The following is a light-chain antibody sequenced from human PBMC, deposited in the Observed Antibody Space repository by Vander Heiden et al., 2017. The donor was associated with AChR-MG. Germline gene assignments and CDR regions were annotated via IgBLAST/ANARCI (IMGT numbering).Light chain of an antibody. V-gene: IGKV2-28*01. CDR2: LGS. J-gene: IGKJ3*01. CDR1: QSLLHSHGFNH. Sequence: DIVMTQSPPSLPATPGDPASISCRSSQSLLHSHGFNHLHWYLQKPGQSPQLLIYLGSNRASGVPDRFSGSGSGTDFTLKISRVEAEDVGIYYCMQYVQSPPTFGPGTKVDIK. CDR3: MQYVQSPPT.